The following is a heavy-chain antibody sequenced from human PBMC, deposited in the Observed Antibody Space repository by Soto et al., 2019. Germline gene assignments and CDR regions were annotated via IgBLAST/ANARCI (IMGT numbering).Heavy chain of an antibody. J-gene: IGHJ5*02. CDR1: GYTLTELS. CDR2: FDPENDKT. V-gene: IGHV1-24*01. Sequence: ASVKVSCKVSGYTLTELSIRWVRQAPGKGLEWMGGFDPENDKTIYAQKFQGRVTMTEDTSTDIAYMELNSLRSEDTAAYYCATLLYYDFWSGYSPGGFDPWGQGTLVTVSS. CDR3: ATLLYYDFWSGYSPGGFDP. D-gene: IGHD3-3*01.